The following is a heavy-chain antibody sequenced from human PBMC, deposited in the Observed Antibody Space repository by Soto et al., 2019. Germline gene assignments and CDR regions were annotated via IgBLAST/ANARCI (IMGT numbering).Heavy chain of an antibody. Sequence: XESLNVSCKCSGYSFTTYWIGLVLQMPGKGLEWMGIIDPGDSETKYSPSFQGQVTISADKSINTAYLQWSSLKASDTAMYYCARMGQGGYVQGMDVWGQGTTVTVSS. D-gene: IGHD5-12*01. CDR1: GYSFTTYW. V-gene: IGHV5-51*01. CDR3: ARMGQGGYVQGMDV. J-gene: IGHJ6*02. CDR2: IDPGDSET.